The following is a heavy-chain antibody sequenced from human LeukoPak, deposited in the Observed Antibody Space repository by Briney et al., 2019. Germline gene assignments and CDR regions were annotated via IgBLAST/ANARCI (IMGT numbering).Heavy chain of an antibody. D-gene: IGHD3-22*01. CDR1: GFTFSNYA. V-gene: IGHV3-23*05. CDR3: AKTWSYYDTSGYYYRHFDY. Sequence: PGGSLRLSCAASGFTFSNYAMNWVRQAPGKGVEWISGIKLTDSSTQYADSVRGRFTIFRDTSRNILYLQMNSLRAEDTAVYYCAKTWSYYDTSGYYYRHFDYWGQGTLVTVSS. J-gene: IGHJ4*02. CDR2: IKLTDSST.